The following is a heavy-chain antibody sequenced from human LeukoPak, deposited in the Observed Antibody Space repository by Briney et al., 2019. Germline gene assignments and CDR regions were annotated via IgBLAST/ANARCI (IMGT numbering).Heavy chain of an antibody. J-gene: IGHJ5*02. V-gene: IGHV3-48*03. CDR1: GFTFSSYE. CDR3: ARPPTRQQLVLTNWFDP. D-gene: IGHD6-13*01. CDR2: ISSSGSTI. Sequence: GGSLRLSCAASGFTFSSYEMNWVRQAPGKGLEWVSYISSSGSTIYYADSVKGRFTISRDNAKNSLYLQMNSLRAEDTAVYYCARPPTRQQLVLTNWFDPWGQGTLVIVSS.